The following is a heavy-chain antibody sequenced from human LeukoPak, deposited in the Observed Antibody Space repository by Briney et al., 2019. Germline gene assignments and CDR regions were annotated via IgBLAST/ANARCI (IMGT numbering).Heavy chain of an antibody. Sequence: GGSLRLSCAASGFTFSSYSMNWVRQAPGKGLEWVSYISSSSSTIYYADSVKGRFTISRDNSKNTLYLQMNSLRADDTAVYYCAKGNDYYYMDVWGKGTTVTVSS. CDR1: GFTFSSYS. CDR2: ISSSSSTI. J-gene: IGHJ6*03. V-gene: IGHV3-48*01. CDR3: AKGNDYYYMDV.